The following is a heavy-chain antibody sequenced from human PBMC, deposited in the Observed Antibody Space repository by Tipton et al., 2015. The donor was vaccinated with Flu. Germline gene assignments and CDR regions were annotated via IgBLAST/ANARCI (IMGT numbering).Heavy chain of an antibody. CDR2: IYSGDSGYT. Sequence: TLSLTCTVSGASISTSVYYWGWIRQPPGKGLEWIGNIYSGDSGYTYFNPSLRGRVTISVARSKDQFSLRLTSVTAADTAVYYCARRDYSNYVSDPKSWFDPWGQGILVTVSS. CDR3: ARRDYSNYVSDPKSWFDP. V-gene: IGHV4-39*07. CDR1: GASISTSVYY. J-gene: IGHJ5*02. D-gene: IGHD4-11*01.